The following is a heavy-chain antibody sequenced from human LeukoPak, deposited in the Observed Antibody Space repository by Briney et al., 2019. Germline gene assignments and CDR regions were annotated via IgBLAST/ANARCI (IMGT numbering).Heavy chain of an antibody. CDR2: MNPNSGNT. Sequence: GASVKVSCKASGYTFTSYDINWVRQATGQGLEWMGWMNPNSGNTGYAQKFQGRVTMTEDTSTDTAYMELSSLRSEDTAVYYCATQTPIVVVPAGGYYYYMDVWGKGTTVTVSS. V-gene: IGHV1-8*02. CDR3: ATQTPIVVVPAGGYYYYMDV. D-gene: IGHD2-2*01. J-gene: IGHJ6*03. CDR1: GYTFTSYD.